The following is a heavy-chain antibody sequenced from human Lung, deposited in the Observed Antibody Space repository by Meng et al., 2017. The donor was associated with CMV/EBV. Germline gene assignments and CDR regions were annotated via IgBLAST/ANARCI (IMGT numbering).Heavy chain of an antibody. Sequence: SCAASGFTFSSYSMNWVRQAPGKGLEWVSSISSSSGYIYYTDSVNGRFTISRDNAKNSLYLQMNSLRAEDTAVYYCARGSSSSWYEGSYYFDYWGQGXLVTVSS. V-gene: IGHV3-21*01. CDR2: ISSSSGYI. J-gene: IGHJ4*02. CDR1: GFTFSSYS. CDR3: ARGSSSSWYEGSYYFDY. D-gene: IGHD6-13*01.